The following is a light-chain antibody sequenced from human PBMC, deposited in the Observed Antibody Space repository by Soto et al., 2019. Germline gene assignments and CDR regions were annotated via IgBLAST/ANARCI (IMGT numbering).Light chain of an antibody. V-gene: IGKV3-15*01. CDR2: GAS. CDR1: QSISSN. Sequence: EILMTQSPATLSVSPGERATLPCRASQSISSNLAWFRQKPGQAPRLLIYGASTRAAGIPARFSGSGSGTEFTLTISSLQSEDFAVYYCQQYNTWRTFGQGTKVEIK. CDR3: QQYNTWRT. J-gene: IGKJ1*01.